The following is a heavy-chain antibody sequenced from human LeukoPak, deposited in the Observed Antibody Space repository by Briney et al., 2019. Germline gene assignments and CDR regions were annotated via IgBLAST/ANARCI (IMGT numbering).Heavy chain of an antibody. V-gene: IGHV4-39*07. D-gene: IGHD3-3*01. CDR1: GGSISSSSYY. J-gene: IGHJ6*03. Sequence: PSETLSLTCTVSGGSISSSSYYWGWIRQPPGKGLEWIGSIYYSGSTYYNPSLKSRVTISVDTSKNQFSLKLSSVTAADTAVYYCARGARFLEWLSGYYYYYMDVWGKGTTVTVSS. CDR3: ARGARFLEWLSGYYYYYMDV. CDR2: IYYSGST.